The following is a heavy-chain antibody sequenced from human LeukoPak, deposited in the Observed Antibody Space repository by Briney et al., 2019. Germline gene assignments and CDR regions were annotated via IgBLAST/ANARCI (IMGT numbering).Heavy chain of an antibody. CDR3: AKYVVGGSTYYFDY. V-gene: IGHV3-53*01. CDR1: GFTVSSNY. Sequence: PGGSLRLSCAASGFTVSSNYMNWVRQAPGKGLEWVSVIYSGGSTYYADSVKGRFTISRDNSKNTLYLQMNSLRAEDTAVYFCAKYVVGGSTYYFDYWGQGTLVTVSS. CDR2: IYSGGST. J-gene: IGHJ4*02. D-gene: IGHD2-2*01.